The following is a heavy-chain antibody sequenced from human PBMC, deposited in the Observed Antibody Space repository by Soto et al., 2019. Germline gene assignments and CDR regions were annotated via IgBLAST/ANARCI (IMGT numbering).Heavy chain of an antibody. Sequence: PVGSLRLSCAASGFTFSSSAMTWVRQAPGKGLEWVSTINDSGGGTFYADSVKGRFTISRDNSENTLYLQMNSLRAEDTAVYYCAKDPASYTSRSSYYFDYWGQGTLVTVSS. CDR3: AKDPASYTSRSSYYFDY. J-gene: IGHJ4*02. CDR1: GFTFSSSA. CDR2: INDSGGGT. D-gene: IGHD3-10*01. V-gene: IGHV3-23*01.